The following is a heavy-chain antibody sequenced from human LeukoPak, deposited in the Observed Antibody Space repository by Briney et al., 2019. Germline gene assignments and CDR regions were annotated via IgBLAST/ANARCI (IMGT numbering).Heavy chain of an antibody. CDR2: FDPEDGET. Sequence: GASVKVSCKVSGYTLTELSMHWVRQAPGKGLEWMGGFDPEDGETIYAQKFQGRVTMTEDTSTDTAYMELSSLRSEDTAVYYCATGMSCSGGSCYYESYYGMDVWGQGTTVTVSS. V-gene: IGHV1-24*01. CDR1: GYTLTELS. CDR3: ATGMSCSGGSCYYESYYGMDV. D-gene: IGHD2-15*01. J-gene: IGHJ6*02.